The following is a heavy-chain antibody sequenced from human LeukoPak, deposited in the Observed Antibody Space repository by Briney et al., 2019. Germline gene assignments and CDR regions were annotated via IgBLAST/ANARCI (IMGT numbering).Heavy chain of an antibody. J-gene: IGHJ4*02. D-gene: IGHD3-10*01. CDR1: GYTFTGYY. CDR2: INPNSGGT. CDR3: ARGPDYYGSGSYADY. V-gene: IGHV1-2*02. Sequence: ASVKVSCKASGYTFTGYYMHWVRQAPGQGLEWMGWINPNSGGTNYAQKFQGRVTMTRDTSISTAYMELSRLRSDDTAVYYCARGPDYYGSGSYADYWGQGTLVTVSS.